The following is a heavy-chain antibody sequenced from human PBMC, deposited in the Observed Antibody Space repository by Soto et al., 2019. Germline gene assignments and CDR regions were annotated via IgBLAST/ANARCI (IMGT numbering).Heavy chain of an antibody. Sequence: ASVKVSCKASGYTFTSYGISWVRQAPGQGLEWMGWISAYNGNTNYAQKLQGRVTMTTDTSTSTAYMELRSLRSDDTAVYYCARDSREVLRFLEWLLPNWFDPWGQGTLVTVSS. CDR3: ARDSREVLRFLEWLLPNWFDP. J-gene: IGHJ5*02. CDR2: ISAYNGNT. D-gene: IGHD3-3*01. CDR1: GYTFTSYG. V-gene: IGHV1-18*01.